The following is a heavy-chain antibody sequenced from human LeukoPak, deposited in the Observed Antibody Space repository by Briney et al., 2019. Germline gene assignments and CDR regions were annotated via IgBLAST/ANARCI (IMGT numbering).Heavy chain of an antibody. CDR3: AKAHLLGGIAAAGILDY. Sequence: GGSLRLSCAASGFTFSSYAMSWVRQAPGKGLEWVSAISGSGGSTYYADSVKGRFTISRDNSKNTLYLQMNSLRAEDTAVYYCAKAHLLGGIAAAGILDYWGQGTLVTVPS. CDR2: ISGSGGST. D-gene: IGHD6-13*01. CDR1: GFTFSSYA. V-gene: IGHV3-23*01. J-gene: IGHJ4*02.